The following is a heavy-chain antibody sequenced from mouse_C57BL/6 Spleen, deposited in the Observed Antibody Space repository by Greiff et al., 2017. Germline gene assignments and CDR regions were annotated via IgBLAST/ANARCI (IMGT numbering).Heavy chain of an antibody. J-gene: IGHJ3*01. V-gene: IGHV1-26*01. CDR1: GYTFTDYY. CDR3: ARSSYYDYGGFAY. D-gene: IGHD2-4*01. CDR2: INPNNGGT. Sequence: EVQLQQSGPELVKPGASVKISCKASGYTFTDYYMNWVKQSHGKSLEWIGDINPNNGGTSYNQKFKGKATLTVDKSSSTAYMELRSLTSEDSAVXYCARSSYYDYGGFAYWGQGTLVTVSA.